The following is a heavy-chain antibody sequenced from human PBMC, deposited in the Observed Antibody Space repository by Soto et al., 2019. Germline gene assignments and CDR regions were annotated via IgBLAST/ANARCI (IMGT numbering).Heavy chain of an antibody. V-gene: IGHV1-69*02. Sequence: SVKVSCKASGGTFSSYTISWVRQAPGQGLEWMGRIIPILGIANYAQKFQGRVTITADKSTSTAYMELSSLRSEDTAVYYCARAGCSGGSCYPFDYWGQGTLVTVSS. D-gene: IGHD2-15*01. CDR3: ARAGCSGGSCYPFDY. CDR2: IIPILGIA. J-gene: IGHJ4*02. CDR1: GGTFSSYT.